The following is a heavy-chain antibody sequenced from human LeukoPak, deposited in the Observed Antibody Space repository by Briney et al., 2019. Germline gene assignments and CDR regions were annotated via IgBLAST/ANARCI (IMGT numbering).Heavy chain of an antibody. CDR1: GGSFSGYY. D-gene: IGHD3-10*01. CDR3: ARGQWFRAF. Sequence: PSETLSLTCAVYGGSFSGYYWTWIRQPPGRGLEWIGEIHYSGSATYNPSLKSRVTISVDTSKNQFSLKMNSVTAADTAVYYCARGQWFRAFWSRGTPVTVSS. CDR2: IHYSGSA. V-gene: IGHV4-34*01. J-gene: IGHJ4*02.